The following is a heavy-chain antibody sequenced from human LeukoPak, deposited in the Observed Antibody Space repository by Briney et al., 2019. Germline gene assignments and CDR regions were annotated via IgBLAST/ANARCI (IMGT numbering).Heavy chain of an antibody. J-gene: IGHJ3*02. D-gene: IGHD2-2*01. V-gene: IGHV4-31*03. CDR2: IYYSGSI. CDR3: ARVGAAPDIVVVPAAIAAFDI. CDR1: GGSISSGGYY. Sequence: SSETLSLTCTVSGGSISSGGYYWSWIRQHPGKGLEWIGYIYYSGSIYYNPSLKSRVTISVDTSKNQFSLKLSSVTAADTAVYYCARVGAAPDIVVVPAAIAAFDIWGQGTMVTVSS.